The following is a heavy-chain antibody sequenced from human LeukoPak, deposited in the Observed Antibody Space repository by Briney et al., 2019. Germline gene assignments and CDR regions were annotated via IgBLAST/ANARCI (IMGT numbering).Heavy chain of an antibody. CDR3: ARGTLVPAATAYFYYGMDV. CDR1: GFTFSGYN. V-gene: IGHV3-48*02. Sequence: PGGSLRLSCAASGFTFSGYNMNWVRQAPGKGLEWVSYISSSSSTIYYADSVKGRFTISRDNAKNSLYLHMDSLKDEDTAVYYCARGTLVPAATAYFYYGMDVWGQGTTVTVSS. J-gene: IGHJ6*02. D-gene: IGHD2-2*01. CDR2: ISSSSSTI.